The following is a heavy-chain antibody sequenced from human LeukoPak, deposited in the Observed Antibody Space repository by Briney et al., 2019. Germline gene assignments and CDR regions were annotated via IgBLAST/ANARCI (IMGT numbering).Heavy chain of an antibody. CDR3: ARDLGYCSGGSCYSIY. J-gene: IGHJ4*02. CDR2: INPNSGGT. V-gene: IGHV1-2*02. D-gene: IGHD2-15*01. Sequence: ASVKVSCKASGYTFTGYYMHWVRQAPGQGLEWMGWINPNSGGTNYAQKFQGRVTMTRDTSISTAYMELSRLRSDDTAVYYCARDLGYCSGGSCYSIYWGQGTLVTVSS. CDR1: GYTFTGYY.